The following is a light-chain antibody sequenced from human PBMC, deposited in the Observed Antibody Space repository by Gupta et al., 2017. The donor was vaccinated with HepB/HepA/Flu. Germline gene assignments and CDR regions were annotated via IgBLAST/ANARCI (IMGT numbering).Light chain of an antibody. CDR3: QQENNWPGT. J-gene: IGKJ2*02. V-gene: IGKV3-15*01. CDR1: QSVSRN. Sequence: EIVMTQSPATLSVSPGERATLSCRASQSVSRNLAWYQQKPGQAPRLLVYGASTRATGIPARFSGSGSGTEFTLTISSRQSEDFAVYYCQQENNWPGTFGQGTKVEIK. CDR2: GAS.